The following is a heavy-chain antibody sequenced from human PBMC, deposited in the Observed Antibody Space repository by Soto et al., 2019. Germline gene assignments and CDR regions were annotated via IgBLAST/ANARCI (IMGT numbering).Heavy chain of an antibody. CDR2: IIPIFGTA. D-gene: IGHD1-26*01. Sequence: QVQLVQSGAEVKKPGSSVKVSCKASGGTFSSYAINWVRQAPGQGLEWMGEIIPIFGTANYAQKFQGRVTITADETTSTESMELSSLRSEDTAVYYCAVDGGRHSGGIDYWGQGTLVTVSS. CDR3: AVDGGRHSGGIDY. J-gene: IGHJ4*02. V-gene: IGHV1-69*01. CDR1: GGTFSSYA.